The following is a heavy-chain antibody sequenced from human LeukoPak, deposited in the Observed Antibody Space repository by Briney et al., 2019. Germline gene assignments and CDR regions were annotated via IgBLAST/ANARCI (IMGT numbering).Heavy chain of an antibody. CDR1: GGSISSGNYY. Sequence: SETLSLTCTVSGGSISSGNYYWSWIRQPAGKGLEWIGRIYTSGSTNYNPSLKSRVTISVDQSRNQFSLRLSSVTAADTATYYCAAWGVDYGGNFDYSDYWGQGTLVTVSS. V-gene: IGHV4-61*02. CDR3: AAWGVDYGGNFDYSDY. J-gene: IGHJ4*02. D-gene: IGHD4-23*01. CDR2: IYTSGST.